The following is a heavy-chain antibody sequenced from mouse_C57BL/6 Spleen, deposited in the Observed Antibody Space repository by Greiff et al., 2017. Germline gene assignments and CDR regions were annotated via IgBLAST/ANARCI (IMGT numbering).Heavy chain of an antibody. CDR2: ISNLAYSI. CDR3: ARHDYDGYPFAY. Sequence: DVHLVESGGGLVQPGGSLKLSCAASGFTFSDYGMAWVRQAPRKGPEWVAFISNLAYSIYYADTVTGRFTISRENAKNTLYLEMSSLRSEDTAMYYCARHDYDGYPFAYWGQGTLVTVSA. V-gene: IGHV5-15*01. CDR1: GFTFSDYG. J-gene: IGHJ3*01. D-gene: IGHD2-3*01.